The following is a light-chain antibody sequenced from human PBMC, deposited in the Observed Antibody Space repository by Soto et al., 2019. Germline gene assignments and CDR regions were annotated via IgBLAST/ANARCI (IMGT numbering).Light chain of an antibody. J-gene: IGKJ1*01. Sequence: EIELTQSPGTLSLSPGERATLSCKTSQTSGSNFLAWYQHKPGQAPRLLIYASSNRATGIPDRFSGSASGPDFTLTINRLEPEDFAAYYCQLYGISPQFGQGTKVDIK. CDR1: QTSGSNF. CDR2: ASS. V-gene: IGKV3-20*01. CDR3: QLYGISPQ.